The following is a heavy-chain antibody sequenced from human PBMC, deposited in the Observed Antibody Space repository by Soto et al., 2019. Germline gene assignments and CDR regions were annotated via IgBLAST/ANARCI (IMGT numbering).Heavy chain of an antibody. CDR1: GGSISSSRYY. Sequence: QLQLQESGPGLVKPSETLSLTCTVSGGSISSSRYYWGWIRQPPGKGLEWIGSIYYSGSTYYNPSLKSRVTISVDTSKNQFSLKLSSVTAADTAVYYCASGRGVIMGDYYYYYGMDVWGQGTTVTVSS. J-gene: IGHJ6*02. D-gene: IGHD3-10*01. V-gene: IGHV4-39*01. CDR2: IYYSGST. CDR3: ASGRGVIMGDYYYYYGMDV.